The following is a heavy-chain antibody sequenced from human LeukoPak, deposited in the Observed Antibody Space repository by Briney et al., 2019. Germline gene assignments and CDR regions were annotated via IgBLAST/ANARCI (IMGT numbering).Heavy chain of an antibody. D-gene: IGHD6-6*01. Sequence: GRSLRLSCAASGFTFDDYAMHWVRQAPGKGLEWVSGISWNSGSIGYADSVKGRFTISRDNAKNSLYLQMNSLRAEDTAVYYCAKDLGSYIAARLDYWGQGTLVTVSS. J-gene: IGHJ4*02. CDR3: AKDLGSYIAARLDY. CDR2: ISWNSGSI. CDR1: GFTFDDYA. V-gene: IGHV3-9*01.